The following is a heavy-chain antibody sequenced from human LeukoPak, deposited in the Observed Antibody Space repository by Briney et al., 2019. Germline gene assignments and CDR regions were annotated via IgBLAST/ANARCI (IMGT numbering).Heavy chain of an antibody. V-gene: IGHV4-59*01. CDR3: ARAYYDFWSGYYTDKYYFDY. J-gene: IGHJ4*02. CDR2: IYYSGST. D-gene: IGHD3-3*01. CDR1: GGSFSAYY. Sequence: PSETLSLTCAVYGGSFSAYYWSWIRQPPGKGLEWIGYIYYSGSTNYNPSLKSRVTISVDTSKNQFSLKLSSVTAADTAVYYCARAYYDFWSGYYTDKYYFDYWGQGTLVTVSS.